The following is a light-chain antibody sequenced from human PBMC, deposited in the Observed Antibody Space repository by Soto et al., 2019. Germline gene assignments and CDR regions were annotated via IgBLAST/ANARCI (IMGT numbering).Light chain of an antibody. CDR1: SSDVGGYNY. V-gene: IGLV2-14*01. CDR3: SSYTSGTTLYV. Sequence: QSVLTQPASVSGSPGQSITISCTGTSSDVGGYNYVSWYQHHAGKAPRLMIYASSNRPSGVSHRFSGSRSGNTASLTISGRQAEDEADYYCSSYTSGTTLYVFGTGTKVTVL. CDR2: ASS. J-gene: IGLJ1*01.